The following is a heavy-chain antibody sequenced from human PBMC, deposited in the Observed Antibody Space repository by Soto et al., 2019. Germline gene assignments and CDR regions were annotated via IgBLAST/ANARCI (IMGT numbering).Heavy chain of an antibody. CDR2: ISSDGNNK. V-gene: IGHV3-30*03. D-gene: IGHD6-19*01. CDR3: AGGWFFFDY. CDR1: GFTFNAYG. J-gene: IGHJ4*02. Sequence: QVQLVESGGGVVQPGRSLRLSCAASGFTFNAYGMHWARQAPGKGLELVAGISSDGNNKYYADSVKGRFTISRDNSKNTLYLQMNSLRTEDTAVYYCAGGWFFFDYCGQGTLVTVSS.